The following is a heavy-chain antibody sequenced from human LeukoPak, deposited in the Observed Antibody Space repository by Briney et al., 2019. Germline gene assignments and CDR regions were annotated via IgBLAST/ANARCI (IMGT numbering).Heavy chain of an antibody. D-gene: IGHD6-19*01. V-gene: IGHV4-34*01. J-gene: IGHJ4*02. CDR1: GGSFSGYY. Sequence: PSETLSLTCAVYGGSFSGYYWSWIRQPPGKGLEWIGEINHSGSTNYNPSLKSRVTISVDTSKNQFSLKLSSVTAADTAVYYCARGISGIAVAGTSFVDYWGQGTLVTVS. CDR2: INHSGST. CDR3: ARGISGIAVAGTSFVDY.